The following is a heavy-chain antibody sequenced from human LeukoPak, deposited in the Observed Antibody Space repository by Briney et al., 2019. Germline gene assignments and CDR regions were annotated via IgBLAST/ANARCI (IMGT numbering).Heavy chain of an antibody. V-gene: IGHV3-23*01. J-gene: IGHJ4*02. Sequence: PGGSLRLSCAASGFTFSSYAMSWVRQAPGKGLEWVSAISGSGGSTYYADSVKGRLTISRDNSKNTLYLQMNSLRAEDTAVYYCAKSIVVVITYFDYWGQGTLVTVSS. D-gene: IGHD3-22*01. CDR3: AKSIVVVITYFDY. CDR2: ISGSGGST. CDR1: GFTFSSYA.